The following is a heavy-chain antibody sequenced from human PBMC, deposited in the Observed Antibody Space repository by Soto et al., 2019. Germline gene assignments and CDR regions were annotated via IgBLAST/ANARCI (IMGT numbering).Heavy chain of an antibody. CDR3: AREFTPVRGKRYYGFDV. CDR2: IYYSGSA. CDR1: GGSISTYY. D-gene: IGHD3-10*01. V-gene: IGHV4-59*01. J-gene: IGHJ6*02. Sequence: SETLSLTCTVSGGSISTYYWTWIRQPPGKELEWIGYIYYSGSADYNPSLESRAAISVDTSKNQFSLKLNSVTAADTAVYYCAREFTPVRGKRYYGFDVWGQGTTVTVSS.